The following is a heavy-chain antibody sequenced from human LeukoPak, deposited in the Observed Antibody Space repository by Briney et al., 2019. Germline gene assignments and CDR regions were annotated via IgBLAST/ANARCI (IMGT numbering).Heavy chain of an antibody. Sequence: ASVKVSCKASGYTFTTYYIHWVRQAPGQGLEWMGIINLTGGSTTYAQKFQGRVTMTRDTSTSTVFMEVNSLRSDDTAVYYCALYSSTWYWGQGTLVTVSS. V-gene: IGHV1-46*01. CDR1: GYTFTTYY. J-gene: IGHJ4*02. D-gene: IGHD6-13*01. CDR2: INLTGGST. CDR3: ALYSSTWY.